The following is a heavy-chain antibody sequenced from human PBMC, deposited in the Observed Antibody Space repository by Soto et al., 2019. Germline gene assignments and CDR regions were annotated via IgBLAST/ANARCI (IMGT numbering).Heavy chain of an antibody. Sequence: SETLSLTCTVSGGSISSYYWSWIRQPPGKGLEWIGYIYYSGSTNYNPSLKSRVTISVDTSKNQFSLKLSSVTAADTAVYYCARDIGDKYQLLSGYYGMDVWGQGTTVTVSS. D-gene: IGHD2-2*01. CDR1: GGSISSYY. CDR3: ARDIGDKYQLLSGYYGMDV. V-gene: IGHV4-59*01. CDR2: IYYSGST. J-gene: IGHJ6*02.